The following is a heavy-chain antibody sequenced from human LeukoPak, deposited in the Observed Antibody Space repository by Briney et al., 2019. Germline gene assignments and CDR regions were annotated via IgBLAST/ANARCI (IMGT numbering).Heavy chain of an antibody. J-gene: IGHJ4*02. Sequence: QTGGSLRLSCAASGFIFSSYGMHWVRQAPGKGLEWVALILDDSSNKYYADSVKGRFTISRDNSKNMLYLQMNSLRAEDTAVYYCAKDAIRPSDYYPFVDYWGQGTLVTVSS. CDR3: AKDAIRPSDYYPFVDY. CDR2: ILDDSSNK. V-gene: IGHV3-30*18. D-gene: IGHD3-22*01. CDR1: GFIFSSYG.